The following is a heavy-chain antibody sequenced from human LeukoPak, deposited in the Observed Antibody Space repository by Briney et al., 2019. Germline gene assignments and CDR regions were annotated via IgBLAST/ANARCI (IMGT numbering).Heavy chain of an antibody. D-gene: IGHD2-2*01. Sequence: GRSLRLSCAASRFAFSRYAIHWVRQAPGKGLEWVAVISYDGSKEYHADSVKGRFTISRDNSKNTLYLQMNSLRAEDTAVYYCAKDLRGYCSSTSCYWVSYFQHWGQGTLVTVSS. CDR3: AKDLRGYCSSTSCYWVSYFQH. J-gene: IGHJ1*01. CDR2: ISYDGSKE. CDR1: RFAFSRYA. V-gene: IGHV3-30-3*01.